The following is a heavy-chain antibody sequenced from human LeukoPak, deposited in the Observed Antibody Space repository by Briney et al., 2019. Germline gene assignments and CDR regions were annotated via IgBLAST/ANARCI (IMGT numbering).Heavy chain of an antibody. CDR3: ARVRYRLAETYIDY. D-gene: IGHD3-16*01. Sequence: GGSLRLSCAASGFTFSSYSMNWVRQAPGKGLEWVSSISSSSSYIYYADSVKGRFTISRDNAKNSLYLQMNSLRAEDTAVYYCARVRYRLAETYIDYWGQGTLVTVSS. CDR2: ISSSSSYI. CDR1: GFTFSSYS. J-gene: IGHJ4*02. V-gene: IGHV3-21*04.